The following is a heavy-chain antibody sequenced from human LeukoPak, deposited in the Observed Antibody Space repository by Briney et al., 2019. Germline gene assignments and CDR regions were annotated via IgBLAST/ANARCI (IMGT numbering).Heavy chain of an antibody. D-gene: IGHD6-13*01. V-gene: IGHV1-69*06. CDR1: GGTFSSYA. CDR2: IIPIFGTA. Sequence: SVKVSCKASGGTFSSYAISWVRQAPGQGLEWMGGIIPIFGTANYAQKFQGRVTITADKSTSTAYMELSSLTSEDTAVYCCARGSQMYSSSWFDPWGQGTLVTVSS. J-gene: IGHJ5*02. CDR3: ARGSQMYSSSWFDP.